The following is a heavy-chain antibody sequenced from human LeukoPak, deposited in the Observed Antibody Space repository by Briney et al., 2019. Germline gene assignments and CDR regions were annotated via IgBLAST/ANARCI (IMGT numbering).Heavy chain of an antibody. D-gene: IGHD3-16*02. J-gene: IGHJ4*02. CDR1: GFTFSSYS. Sequence: GGSLRLSCAASGFTFSSYSMNWVRQASGKGLEWVSYISSSSSTIYYADSVKGRFTISRDNAKNSLYLQMNSLRAEDTAVYYCARDSATFGGVIVYWGQGTLVTVSS. CDR3: ARDSATFGGVIVY. V-gene: IGHV3-48*04. CDR2: ISSSSSTI.